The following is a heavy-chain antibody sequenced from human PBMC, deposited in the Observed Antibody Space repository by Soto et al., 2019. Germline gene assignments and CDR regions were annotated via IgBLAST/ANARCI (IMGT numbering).Heavy chain of an antibody. D-gene: IGHD3-10*01. CDR2: IYYSGST. CDR1: AGTISSGGYY. J-gene: IGHJ4*02. CDR3: AIHNYGSGSTYYYY. V-gene: IGHV4-31*03. Sequence: SETLSLTCTVAAGTISSGGYYWSWIRQHPGKGLEWIGYIYYSGSTYYNPSLKSRVTISVDTSKNQFSLKLSSVTAADTAVYYCAIHNYGSGSTYYYYWGQGTLVTVSP.